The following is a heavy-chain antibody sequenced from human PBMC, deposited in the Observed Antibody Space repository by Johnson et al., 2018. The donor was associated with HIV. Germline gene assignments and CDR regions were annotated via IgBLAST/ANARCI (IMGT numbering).Heavy chain of an antibody. D-gene: IGHD3-22*01. Sequence: QVQLVESGGGVVQPGRSLRLSCAASGFTFSSYAMHWVRQAPGKGLEWVAVISYDGTKKNYADSVKGRFTISRDNSKNTLYLQMNSLRAEDTAVYYCAKGEYFDSGGYYHVVMNGFDIWGQGTMVTVSS. J-gene: IGHJ3*02. CDR2: ISYDGTKK. CDR3: AKGEYFDSGGYYHVVMNGFDI. CDR1: GFTFSSYA. V-gene: IGHV3-30*14.